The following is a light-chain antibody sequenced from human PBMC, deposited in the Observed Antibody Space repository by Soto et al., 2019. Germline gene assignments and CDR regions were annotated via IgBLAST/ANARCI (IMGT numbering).Light chain of an antibody. CDR3: QVSDSNSVV. J-gene: IGLJ2*01. CDR1: NIGRKN. CDR2: RDT. V-gene: IGLV3-9*01. Sequence: SYELTQPLSVSVALGQTARIACGGSNIGRKNVYWYQQKPGQAPVLVIYRDTNRPSGIPERLSGSNSGNTATLTISRAQVGDEADYYCQVSDSNSVVFGGGTKLTVL.